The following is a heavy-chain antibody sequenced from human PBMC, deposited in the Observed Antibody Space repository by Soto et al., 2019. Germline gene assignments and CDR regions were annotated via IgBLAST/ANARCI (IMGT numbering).Heavy chain of an antibody. J-gene: IGHJ5*02. CDR3: ASGDSSDWFDP. V-gene: IGHV3-21*01. Sequence: EVQLVESGGGLVKPGGSLRLSCAASGFTFSSYSMNWVRQAPGKGLEWVSSISSSSSYIYYADSVKGRFIISRDNAKNSLYLQMNSLRAEDTAVYYCASGDSSDWFDPWGQGTLVTVSS. CDR1: GFTFSSYS. CDR2: ISSSSSYI. D-gene: IGHD2-21*02.